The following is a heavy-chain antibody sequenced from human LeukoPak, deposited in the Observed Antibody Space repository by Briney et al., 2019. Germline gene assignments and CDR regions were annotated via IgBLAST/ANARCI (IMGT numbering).Heavy chain of an antibody. CDR2: ISRSGSTI. CDR1: GFTPSSYE. CDR3: ARDQHDYGDTAFDY. J-gene: IGHJ4*02. V-gene: IGHV3-48*03. D-gene: IGHD4-17*01. Sequence: PGGSLRLSCAASGFTPSSYEMNWVRQAPGKGLEWVSYISRSGSTIYYADSVKGRFTISRDNAKNSLYLQLNSLRAEDTAVYYCARDQHDYGDTAFDYWGQGTLVTVSS.